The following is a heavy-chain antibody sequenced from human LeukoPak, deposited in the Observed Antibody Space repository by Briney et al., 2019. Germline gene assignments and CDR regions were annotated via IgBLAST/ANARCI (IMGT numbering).Heavy chain of an antibody. D-gene: IGHD3-16*01. V-gene: IGHV1-69*05. CDR3: ASMTADYYYYYMDV. CDR2: IIPIFGTA. J-gene: IGHJ6*03. CDR1: GGTFSSYA. Sequence: ASVKVSCKASGGTFSSYAISWVRQAPGQGPEWMGGIIPIFGTANYAQKFQGRVTITTDESTSTAYMELSSLRSEDTAVYYCASMTADYYYYYMDVWGKGTRSPSP.